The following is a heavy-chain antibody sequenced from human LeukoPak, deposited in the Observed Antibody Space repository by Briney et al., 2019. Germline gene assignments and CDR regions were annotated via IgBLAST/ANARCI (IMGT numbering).Heavy chain of an antibody. CDR3: ARDLGLLWFGEPPVGAFDI. D-gene: IGHD3-10*01. CDR2: INPNSGGT. CDR1: GYTFTGYY. Sequence: ASVKVSCKASGYTFTGYYMHWVRQAPGQGLGWMGWINPNSGGTNYAQKFQGWVTMTRDTSISTAYMELSRLRSDDTAVYYCARDLGLLWFGEPPVGAFDIWGQGTMVTVSS. J-gene: IGHJ3*02. V-gene: IGHV1-2*04.